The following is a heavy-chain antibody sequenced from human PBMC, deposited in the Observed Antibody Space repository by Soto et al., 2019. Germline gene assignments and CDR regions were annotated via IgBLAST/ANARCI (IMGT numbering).Heavy chain of an antibody. CDR1: GFTFSSYA. CDR3: ASSGYSYGLPFDY. Sequence: GGSLRLSCAASGFTFSSYARHWVRQTPGKGLEWVAVISYDGSNKYYADSVKGRFTISRDNSKNTLYLQMNSLRAEDTAVYYCASSGYSYGLPFDYWGQGTLVTVSS. CDR2: ISYDGSNK. J-gene: IGHJ4*02. D-gene: IGHD5-18*01. V-gene: IGHV3-30-3*01.